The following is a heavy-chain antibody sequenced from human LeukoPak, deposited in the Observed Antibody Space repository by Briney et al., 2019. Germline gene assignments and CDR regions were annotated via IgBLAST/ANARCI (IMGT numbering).Heavy chain of an antibody. CDR1: GYTFTGYY. CDR3: ARDAGTTGPIDY. J-gene: IGHJ4*02. D-gene: IGHD1-7*01. V-gene: IGHV1-2*02. Sequence: ASVKVSCKASGYTFTGYYMHWVRQAPGQGLEWMGWINPNSGGTNYAQKFQGRVTMTRDTSISTAYMGLSRLRSDDTAVYYCARDAGTTGPIDYWGQGTLVTVSS. CDR2: INPNSGGT.